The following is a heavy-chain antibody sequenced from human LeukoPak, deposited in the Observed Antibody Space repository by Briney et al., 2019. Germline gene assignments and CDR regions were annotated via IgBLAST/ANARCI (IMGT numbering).Heavy chain of an antibody. D-gene: IGHD2-21*02. CDR2: IYYSGST. Sequence: KPSETLSLTCTVSGGSISSSSYYWGWIRQPPGKGLEWIGSIYYSGSTYYNPSLKSRVTISVDTSKNQLSLKLSSVTAADTAVYYCARLVVVTAITWYFDLWAVAPWSLSPQ. V-gene: IGHV4-39*01. J-gene: IGHJ2*01. CDR3: ARLVVVTAITWYFDL. CDR1: GGSISSSSYY.